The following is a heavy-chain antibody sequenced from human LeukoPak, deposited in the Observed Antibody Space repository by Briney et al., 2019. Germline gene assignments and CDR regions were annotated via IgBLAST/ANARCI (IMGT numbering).Heavy chain of an antibody. CDR3: AISYYYDSMGAYDY. J-gene: IGHJ4*02. V-gene: IGHV4-39*01. CDR2: IYYSGST. CDR1: GGSISSSSYY. Sequence: SETLSLTCTVSGGSISSSSYYWGWIRQPPGKGLEWIGSIYYSGSTYYNPSLKSRVTISVDTSKNQFSLKLSSVTAADTAVYYCAISYYYDSMGAYDYWGQGTLVTVSS. D-gene: IGHD3-22*01.